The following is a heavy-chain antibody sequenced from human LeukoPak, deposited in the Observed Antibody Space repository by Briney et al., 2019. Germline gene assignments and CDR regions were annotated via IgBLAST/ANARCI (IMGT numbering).Heavy chain of an antibody. Sequence: SETLSLTCTVSGGSISSYYWNWFRQPPGKGLEWFGYIHSSGSTSYNPSLKSRVTISVDTSKNQVSLNLSSVTAADTAVYYCARGSGWNSFDPWGQGTLVTVSS. V-gene: IGHV4-59*01. CDR3: ARGSGWNSFDP. CDR1: GGSISSYY. J-gene: IGHJ5*02. D-gene: IGHD6-19*01. CDR2: IHSSGST.